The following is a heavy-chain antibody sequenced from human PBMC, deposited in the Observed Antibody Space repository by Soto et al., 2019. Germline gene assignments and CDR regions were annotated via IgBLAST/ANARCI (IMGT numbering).Heavy chain of an antibody. CDR1: RYTFTNFY. J-gene: IGHJ6*02. CDR2: INPSGGST. CDR3: ARSQVGRPLDV. Sequence: GXSVKVSCNASRYTFTNFYIHLLRQAPGQGLEWMGIINPSGGSTTYPQKFQGRVTMTRDTSTSTVHMELITLRSEDTAVYYCARSQVGRPLDVWGHGTTVTVS. D-gene: IGHD1-26*01. V-gene: IGHV1-46*01.